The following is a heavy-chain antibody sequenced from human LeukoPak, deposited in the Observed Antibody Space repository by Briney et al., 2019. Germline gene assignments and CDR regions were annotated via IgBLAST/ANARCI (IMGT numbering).Heavy chain of an antibody. D-gene: IGHD1-26*01. CDR1: GGSISSYY. CDR3: ARHDRAMKGRGALDY. V-gene: IGHV4-59*08. CDR2: IYYSGST. Sequence: SETLSLTCTVSGGSISSYYWSWIRQPPGKGLEWIGYIYYSGSTNYNPSLKSRVTISVDTSKNQFSLKLSSVTAADTAVYCCARHDRAMKGRGALDYWGQGTLVTVSS. J-gene: IGHJ4*02.